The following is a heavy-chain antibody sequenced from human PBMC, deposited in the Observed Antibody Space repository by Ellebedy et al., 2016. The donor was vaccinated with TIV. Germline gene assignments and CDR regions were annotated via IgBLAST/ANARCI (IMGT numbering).Heavy chain of an antibody. Sequence: PGGSLRLSCAASGFTFSSYGMHWVRQAPGKGLEWVALIWYDGNNKYYADSVKGRFTISSDNSKNTLYLQMNSLRAEDTAVYHCARDKGAVTTTLHFDYWGQGTLVTVSS. V-gene: IGHV3-33*01. CDR1: GFTFSSYG. J-gene: IGHJ4*02. D-gene: IGHD4-11*01. CDR2: IWYDGNNK. CDR3: ARDKGAVTTTLHFDY.